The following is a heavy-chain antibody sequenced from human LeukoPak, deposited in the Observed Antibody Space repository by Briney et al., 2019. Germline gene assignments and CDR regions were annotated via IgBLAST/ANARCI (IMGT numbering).Heavy chain of an antibody. D-gene: IGHD3-22*01. J-gene: IGHJ4*02. CDR2: ISGSGGST. V-gene: IGHV3-23*01. Sequence: GGSLRLSCAASGFAFSSYAMSWVRQAPGKGLEWVSAISGSGGSTYYADSVKGRFTISRDNSKNTLYLQMNSLRAEDTAVYYCAVIPLRSGYYIDYWGQGTLVTVSS. CDR3: AVIPLRSGYYIDY. CDR1: GFAFSSYA.